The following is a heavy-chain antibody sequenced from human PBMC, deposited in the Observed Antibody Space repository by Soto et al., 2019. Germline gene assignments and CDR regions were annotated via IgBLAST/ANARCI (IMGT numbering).Heavy chain of an antibody. CDR2: INNSGST. Sequence: SETLSLTCAVYGGSFSGYYSSWIRQPPGKGLGWIEEINNSGSTNYNPSLKSRVTISVDTSKNQSSLKLSSVTAADTAVYYCARGVPYFAVREFDPWGQGTLVTVSS. CDR1: GGSFSGYY. V-gene: IGHV4-34*01. J-gene: IGHJ5*02. CDR3: ARGVPYFAVREFDP. D-gene: IGHD3-9*01.